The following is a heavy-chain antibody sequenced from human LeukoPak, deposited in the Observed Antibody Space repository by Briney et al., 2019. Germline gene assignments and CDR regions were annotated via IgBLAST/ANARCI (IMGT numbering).Heavy chain of an antibody. CDR2: IYYSGST. V-gene: IGHV4-59*01. CDR1: GGSISSYY. D-gene: IGHD6-13*01. J-gene: IGHJ4*02. Sequence: SETLSLTCTVSGGSISSYYWSWIRQPPGKGLEWIGYIYYSGSTNYNPSLKSRVTISVDTSKNQFSLKLSSVTAADTAVYYCARGGYSSPGGTDYWGQGTLVTVSS. CDR3: ARGGYSSPGGTDY.